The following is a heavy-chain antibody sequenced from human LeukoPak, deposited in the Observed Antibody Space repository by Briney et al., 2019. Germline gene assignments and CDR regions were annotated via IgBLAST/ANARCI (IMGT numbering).Heavy chain of an antibody. CDR1: GFTFSSFA. D-gene: IGHD2-2*02. CDR3: AKVGVPAAIGVFDY. V-gene: IGHV3-23*01. J-gene: IGHJ4*02. CDR2: ISGSGGST. Sequence: GGSLRLSFAASGFTFSSFAMSWFRKAPGRGLGWVSAISGSGGSTYYADSVKGRFTISRDNSKNTLYLQMNSLRAEDTAVYYCAKVGVPAAIGVFDYWGQGTLVTVSS.